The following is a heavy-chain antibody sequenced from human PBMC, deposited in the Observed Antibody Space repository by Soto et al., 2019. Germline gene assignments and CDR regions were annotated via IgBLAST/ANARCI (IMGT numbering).Heavy chain of an antibody. CDR3: ARPGYSSGWYGGWFDP. V-gene: IGHV5-51*01. CDR2: IYPGDSDT. Sequence: PGESLKISCKGSGYSFTSYWIGWVRQMPGKGLEWMGIIYPGDSDTRYSPSFQGQVTISADKSISTAYLQWSSLKASDTAMYYCARPGYSSGWYGGWFDPWGQGNLVTVSS. CDR1: GYSFTSYW. D-gene: IGHD6-19*01. J-gene: IGHJ5*02.